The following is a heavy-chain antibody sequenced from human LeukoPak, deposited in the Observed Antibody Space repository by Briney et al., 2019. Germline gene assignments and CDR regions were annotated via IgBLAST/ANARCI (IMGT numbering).Heavy chain of an antibody. CDR1: GYTFTGYY. V-gene: IGHV1-2*06. CDR3: ASSRVYDILTGNWFDP. D-gene: IGHD3-9*01. Sequence: ASVKVSCKASGYTFTGYYMHWVPQAPGQGLEWMGRINPNSGGTNYAQKFQGRVTMTRDTSISTAYMELSRLRSEDTAVYYCASSRVYDILTGNWFDPWGQGTLVTVSS. J-gene: IGHJ5*02. CDR2: INPNSGGT.